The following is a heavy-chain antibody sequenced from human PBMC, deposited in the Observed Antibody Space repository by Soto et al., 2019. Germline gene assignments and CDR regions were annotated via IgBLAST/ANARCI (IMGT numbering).Heavy chain of an antibody. Sequence: QVQLVESGGGVVQPGRSLRLSCAASGFTFSSYAMHWVRQAPGKGLEWLAVISYDGSNKYYADSVKGRFTISRDNSKNTLYLQMNSLRAADTDVYYCARDSIIVVVTAIWSTGYYGMDVWGQGTTVTVSS. J-gene: IGHJ6*02. CDR1: GFTFSSYA. CDR2: ISYDGSNK. V-gene: IGHV3-30-3*01. D-gene: IGHD2-21*02. CDR3: ARDSIIVVVTAIWSTGYYGMDV.